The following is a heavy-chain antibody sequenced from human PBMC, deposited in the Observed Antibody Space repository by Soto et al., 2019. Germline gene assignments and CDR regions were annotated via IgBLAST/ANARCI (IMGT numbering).Heavy chain of an antibody. D-gene: IGHD1-26*01. CDR3: ARDSGSYNYGMDV. Sequence: SETLSLTCTVSGGSISSGGYYWSWIRQHPGKGLEWIGYIYYSGSTYYNPSLKSRVTISVDTSKNQFSLKLSSVTAADTAVYYCARDSGSYNYGMDVWGQGTTVTVS. CDR2: IYYSGST. V-gene: IGHV4-31*03. CDR1: GGSISSGGYY. J-gene: IGHJ6*02.